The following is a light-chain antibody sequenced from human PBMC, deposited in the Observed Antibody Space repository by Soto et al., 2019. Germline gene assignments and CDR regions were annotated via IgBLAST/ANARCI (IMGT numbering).Light chain of an antibody. CDR2: KAS. J-gene: IGKJ1*01. V-gene: IGKV1-5*03. Sequence: IHMTHSPSTLSVSVGDRVTITCRASQTISSWLAWYQQKPGKAPKLLIYKASTLKSGVPSRFSGSGSGTEFTLTISSLQPDDFATYYCQHYNSYSEAFGQGTKVDIK. CDR1: QTISSW. CDR3: QHYNSYSEA.